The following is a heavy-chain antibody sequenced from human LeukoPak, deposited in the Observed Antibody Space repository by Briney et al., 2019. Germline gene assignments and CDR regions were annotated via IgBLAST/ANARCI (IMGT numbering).Heavy chain of an antibody. CDR2: IRYDGSNK. CDR1: GFTFSSYG. CDR3: GKVTVPFAARLFDY. D-gene: IGHD6-6*01. V-gene: IGHV3-30*02. Sequence: GGSLRLSCAASGFTFSSYGMHWVRQAPGKGLEWVAFIRYDGSNKYYADSVKGRFTISRDNSKNTLYLQMNSLRAEDTAVYYCGKVTVPFAARLFDYWGQGTLVTVSS. J-gene: IGHJ4*02.